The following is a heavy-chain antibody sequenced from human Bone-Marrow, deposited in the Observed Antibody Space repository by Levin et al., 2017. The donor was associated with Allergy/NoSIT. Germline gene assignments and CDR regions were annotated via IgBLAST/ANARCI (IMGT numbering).Heavy chain of an antibody. V-gene: IGHV2-5*01. D-gene: IGHD7-27*01. J-gene: IGHJ5*02. CDR2: IYWNDDK. CDR1: GFSLSTTGVG. Sequence: ESGPTLVKPTQTLTLTCTFSGFSLSTTGVGVGWIRQPPGKALEWLALIYWNDDKRYSPSLKTRLTITKATSGKQVVLTMTNMDPVDTATYYCAHLKKIEVLLPGDYFDPWGQGTLVTVSS. CDR3: AHLKKIEVLLPGDYFDP.